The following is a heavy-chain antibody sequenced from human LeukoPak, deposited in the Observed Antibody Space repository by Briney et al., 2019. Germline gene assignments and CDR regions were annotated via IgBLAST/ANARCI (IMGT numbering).Heavy chain of an antibody. Sequence: GGSLRLSCAASGFTVSSNYMSWVRQAPGKGLEWVSVIYSGGSTYYADSVKGRFTISRDNSKNTLYLQMNSLRAEGTAVYYCAKAQDPIAAAGTSPFDYWGQGTLVTVSS. CDR2: IYSGGST. CDR3: AKAQDPIAAAGTSPFDY. V-gene: IGHV3-53*01. D-gene: IGHD6-13*01. J-gene: IGHJ4*02. CDR1: GFTVSSNY.